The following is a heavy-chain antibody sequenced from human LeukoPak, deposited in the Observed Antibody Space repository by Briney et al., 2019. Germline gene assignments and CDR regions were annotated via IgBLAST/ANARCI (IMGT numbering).Heavy chain of an antibody. D-gene: IGHD2/OR15-2a*01. CDR3: ARFSMTDGWFDP. CDR1: GGSFSSYY. V-gene: IGHV4-59*01. J-gene: IGHJ5*02. Sequence: PSETLSLTCTVSGGSFSSYYWSWIRQPPGKGLEWIGYIYYNGRSTYNPSLESRVTISVDTSKNQFSLKLSSVTAADTAVYYCARFSMTDGWFDPWGQGTLVTVSS. CDR2: IYYNGRS.